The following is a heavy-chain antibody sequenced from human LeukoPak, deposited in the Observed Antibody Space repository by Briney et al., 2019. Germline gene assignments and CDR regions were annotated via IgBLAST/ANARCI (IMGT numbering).Heavy chain of an antibody. V-gene: IGHV4-39*07. Sequence: PSETLSLTCTVSGGSISSSSYYWSWIRQPPAKGLEWIGEINHSGSTNYNPSLKSRVTISVDTSKNQFSLKLSSVTAADTAVYYCARDCSSTSCPSTGDAFDIWGQGTMVTVSS. CDR3: ARDCSSTSCPSTGDAFDI. CDR2: INHSGST. CDR1: GGSISSSSYY. J-gene: IGHJ3*02. D-gene: IGHD2-2*01.